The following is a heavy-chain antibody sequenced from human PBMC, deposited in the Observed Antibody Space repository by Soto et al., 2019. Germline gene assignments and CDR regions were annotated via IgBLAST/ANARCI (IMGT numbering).Heavy chain of an antibody. D-gene: IGHD6-19*01. J-gene: IGHJ4*02. V-gene: IGHV3-21*01. Sequence: GGSLRLSCAASGFTFSSYSMNWVRQAPGKGLEWVSSISSSSSYIYYADSVKGRFTISRDNAKNSLYLQMNSLRAEDTAVYYCARARDSSGWYYFDYWGQGTLVTVSS. CDR3: ARARDSSGWYYFDY. CDR2: ISSSSSYI. CDR1: GFTFSSYS.